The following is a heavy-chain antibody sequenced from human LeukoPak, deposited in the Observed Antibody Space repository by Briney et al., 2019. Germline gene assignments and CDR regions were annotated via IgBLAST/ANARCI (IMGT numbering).Heavy chain of an antibody. J-gene: IGHJ4*02. D-gene: IGHD1-14*01. CDR3: AKLSRGTGTDY. Sequence: HPGGSLGLSCAPSRLPLSSLPMTWVRHAPGRGLEWVWYISTSGGTTYNADSVKGRFTTYRDNSMQTLCLRMNSARAEDTAVYFCAKLSRGTGTDYWGQGILVTVSS. CDR1: RLPLSSLP. V-gene: IGHV3-23*01. CDR2: ISTSGGTT.